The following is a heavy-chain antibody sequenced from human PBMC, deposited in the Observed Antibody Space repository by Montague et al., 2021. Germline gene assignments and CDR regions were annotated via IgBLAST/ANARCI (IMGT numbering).Heavy chain of an antibody. CDR1: GDSINGWY. D-gene: IGHD3-22*01. V-gene: IGHV4-59*01. CDR3: ARQGFYESGGFFI. J-gene: IGHJ4*02. Sequence: SETLSLTCSVSGDSINGWYWSWIRQPPGKGLEWIGSVFYSGATNXNPSLKSRVTMSADTSKNQVYLKVNSVTAADTAVYYCARQGFYESGGFFIWGLGTLVTVSS. CDR2: VFYSGAT.